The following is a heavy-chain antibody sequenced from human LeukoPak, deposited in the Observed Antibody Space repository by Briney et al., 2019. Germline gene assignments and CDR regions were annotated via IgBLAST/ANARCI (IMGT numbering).Heavy chain of an antibody. CDR2: ISGSGVGT. D-gene: IGHD2-15*01. CDR1: GFTFSSYG. V-gene: IGHV3-23*01. J-gene: IGHJ4*02. CDR3: AKGVGYCSGGSCQRFDY. Sequence: GGTLRLSCAASGFTFSSYGMSWVRQAPGKGLEWVSAISGSGVGTYYADSVKGRFTISRDNSKNTLYLQMNTLRAEDTAVYYCAKGVGYCSGGSCQRFDYWGQGTLVTVSS.